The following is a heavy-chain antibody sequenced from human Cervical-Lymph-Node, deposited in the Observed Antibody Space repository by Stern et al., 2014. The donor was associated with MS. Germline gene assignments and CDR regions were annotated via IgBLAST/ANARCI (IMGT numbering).Heavy chain of an antibody. CDR3: ASAYSSSHYYFDY. Sequence: VQLVESGGGVVQPGRSLRLSCAASGFSFRRYAMHWVRQAPGKGLEWVALIWYDGSNPYYADSVTGRFTISRDNFKNTLYLQMNSLRAEDTAVYYCASAYSSSHYYFDYWGQGTLVTVSS. CDR2: IWYDGSNP. V-gene: IGHV3-33*01. J-gene: IGHJ4*02. CDR1: GFSFRRYA. D-gene: IGHD6-13*01.